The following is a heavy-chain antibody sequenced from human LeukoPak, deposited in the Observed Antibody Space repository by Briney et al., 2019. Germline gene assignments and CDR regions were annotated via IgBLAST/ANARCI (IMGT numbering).Heavy chain of an antibody. J-gene: IGHJ6*03. CDR2: ISPGGETP. Sequence: GGSLRLSCSASGFTFKNYGMNWVRQAPGKGLEWVSGISPGGETPYYADSVRGRFTISRDKSKNTLYVQMNSLRAEDTAVYYCAKGSIVGATSYYYMDVWGKGTTVTISS. V-gene: IGHV3-23*01. CDR3: AKGSIVGATSYYYMDV. CDR1: GFTFKNYG. D-gene: IGHD1-26*01.